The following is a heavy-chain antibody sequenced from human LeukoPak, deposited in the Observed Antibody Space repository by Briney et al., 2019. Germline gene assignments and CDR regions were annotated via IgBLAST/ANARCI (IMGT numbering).Heavy chain of an antibody. CDR2: ISGSGGST. J-gene: IGHJ4*02. D-gene: IGHD3-22*01. CDR1: GFTFSIYA. V-gene: IGHV3-23*01. Sequence: TGGSLRLSCAASGFTFSIYAMSWVRQAPGKGLEWVSAISGSGGSTYYADSVKGRFTIPRDNSKNTLYLQMNSLRAEDTAVYYCAKGDSSGYYLIALDYWGQGTLVTVSS. CDR3: AKGDSSGYYLIALDY.